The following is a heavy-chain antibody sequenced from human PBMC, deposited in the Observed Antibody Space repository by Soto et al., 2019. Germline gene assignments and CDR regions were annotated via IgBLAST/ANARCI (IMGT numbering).Heavy chain of an antibody. Sequence: PSETLSLTCTVSGGSVSGGSYYWTWIRQPPGKGLEWIGYIFYTGSTNYKPSLKSRVSMSVDTSRNQISLKLRSVTAADTAVYYCARARFQVLYGKPYFDSWGQGTLVTVSS. CDR1: GGSVSGGSYY. CDR3: ARARFQVLYGKPYFDS. D-gene: IGHD2-2*02. CDR2: IFYTGST. V-gene: IGHV4-61*01. J-gene: IGHJ4*02.